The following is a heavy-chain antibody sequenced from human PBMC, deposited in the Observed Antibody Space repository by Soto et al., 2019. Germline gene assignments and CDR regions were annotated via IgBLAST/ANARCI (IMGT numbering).Heavy chain of an antibody. CDR1: GFTFSSYG. D-gene: IGHD3-3*01. CDR3: ARDFWSGYYTGRGYYGMDV. CDR2: IWYDGSNK. J-gene: IGHJ6*02. V-gene: IGHV3-33*01. Sequence: PGGSLRLSCAASGFTFSSYGMHWVRQAPGKGLEWVAVIWYDGSNKYYADSVKGRFTISRGNSKNTLYLQMNSLRAEDTAVYYCARDFWSGYYTGRGYYGMDVWGQGTTVTVSS.